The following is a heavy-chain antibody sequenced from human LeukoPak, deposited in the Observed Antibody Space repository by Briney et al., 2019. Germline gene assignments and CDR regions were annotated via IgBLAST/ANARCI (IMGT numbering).Heavy chain of an antibody. Sequence: PSETLSLTCTVSGGSISSSSYYWGWIRQPPGKGLGWIGSIYYSGSTYYNPSLKSRVTISVDTSKNQFSLKLSSVTAADTAVYYCARAERDGFTGGFDYWGQGTLVTVSS. CDR1: GGSISSSSYY. CDR3: ARAERDGFTGGFDY. CDR2: IYYSGST. D-gene: IGHD5-24*01. J-gene: IGHJ4*02. V-gene: IGHV4-39*07.